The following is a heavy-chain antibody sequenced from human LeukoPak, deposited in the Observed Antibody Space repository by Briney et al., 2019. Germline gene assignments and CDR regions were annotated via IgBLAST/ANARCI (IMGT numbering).Heavy chain of an antibody. CDR1: GFTFSDFS. V-gene: IGHV3-48*01. D-gene: IGHD3-10*01. CDR3: AREYGSGSFDY. J-gene: IGHJ4*02. CDR2: IGSAI. Sequence: GGSLRLSCVASGFTFSDFSLNWVRQAPGKGLEWISYIGSAIYYADSVKGRFTISRDNAKNSLYLQMNSLRAEGTAVYYCAREYGSGSFDYWGQGTLVTVSS.